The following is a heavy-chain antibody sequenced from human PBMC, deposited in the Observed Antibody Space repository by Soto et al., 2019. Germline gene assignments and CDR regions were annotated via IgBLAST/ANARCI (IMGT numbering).Heavy chain of an antibody. CDR1: GGTFSSYA. Sequence: QVQLVQSGAEVKKPGSSVKVSCKASGGTFSSYAISWVRQAPGQGLEWMGGIIPIFGTANYAQKFQGRVTITADESTSIAYMELSSLRSEDTAVYYCATQNESRGYGLIDYWGQGTLVTVSS. CDR2: IIPIFGTA. CDR3: ATQNESRGYGLIDY. J-gene: IGHJ4*02. D-gene: IGHD3-22*01. V-gene: IGHV1-69*12.